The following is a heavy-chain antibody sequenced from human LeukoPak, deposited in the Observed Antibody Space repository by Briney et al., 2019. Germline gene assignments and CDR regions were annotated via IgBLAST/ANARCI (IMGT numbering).Heavy chain of an antibody. CDR2: IIPIFGTA. V-gene: IGHV1-69*13. CDR1: GGTFSSYA. J-gene: IGHJ4*02. D-gene: IGHD2-21*02. Sequence: SVKVSCKASGGTFSSYAISWVRQAPGHGLEWMGGIIPIFGTANYAQKFQGRVTITADESTSTAYMELSSLRSEDTAVYYCARFFDCGGDCYWEGYFDYWGQGTLVTVSS. CDR3: ARFFDCGGDCYWEGYFDY.